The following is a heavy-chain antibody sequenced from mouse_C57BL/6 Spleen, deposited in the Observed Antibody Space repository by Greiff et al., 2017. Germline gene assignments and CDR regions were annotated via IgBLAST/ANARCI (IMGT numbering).Heavy chain of an antibody. V-gene: IGHV1-64*01. J-gene: IGHJ3*01. CDR2: IHPNSGST. CDR3: ARLNSNCEAY. D-gene: IGHD2-5*01. Sequence: QVQLQQSGAELVKPGASVKLSCKASGYTFTSYWMHWVKQRPGQGLEWIGMIHPNSGSTNYNEKFKSKATLTVDKSSSTAYMQLSSLTSEDSAVYYCARLNSNCEAYWGQGTLVTVSA. CDR1: GYTFTSYW.